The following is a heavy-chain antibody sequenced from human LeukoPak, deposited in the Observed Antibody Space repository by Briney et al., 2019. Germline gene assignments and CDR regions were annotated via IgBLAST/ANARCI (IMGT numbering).Heavy chain of an antibody. J-gene: IGHJ4*02. V-gene: IGHV4-39*01. CDR3: ARSWIQLKYYFDY. Sequence: PSETLSLTCTVSAGSISSSSYYWGWIRQPPGKGLEWIGSIYYSGSTYYNPSLKSRVTISVNTSKNQFSLKLSSVTAADTAVYYCARSWIQLKYYFDYWGQGTLVTVSS. CDR1: AGSISSSSYY. CDR2: IYYSGST. D-gene: IGHD5-18*01.